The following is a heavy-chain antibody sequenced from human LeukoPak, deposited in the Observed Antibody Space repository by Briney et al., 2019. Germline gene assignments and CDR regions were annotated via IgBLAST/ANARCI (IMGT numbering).Heavy chain of an antibody. V-gene: IGHV4-59*01. CDR3: ARNFGRDGFDC. CDR2: IYYSGST. D-gene: IGHD5-24*01. Sequence: SETLSLTCTVSGGSISSYYWSWIRQPPGKGREGIGYIYYSGSTNYNPSLKSRVTISVDTSKNQFSLKLSSVTAADTAVYYCARNFGRDGFDCWGQGTLVTVSS. CDR1: GGSISSYY. J-gene: IGHJ4*02.